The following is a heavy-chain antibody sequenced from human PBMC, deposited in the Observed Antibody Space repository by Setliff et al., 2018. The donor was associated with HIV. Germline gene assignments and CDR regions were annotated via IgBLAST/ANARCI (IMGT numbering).Heavy chain of an antibody. CDR2: ISIGGTTI. D-gene: IGHD4-17*01. V-gene: IGHV3-48*04. J-gene: IGHJ6*02. Sequence: GGSLRLSCAASGFTLNDYHMNWVRQAPGKGLEWVSYISIGGTTIYHADSVKARFTISRDCAKNSLHLQMNSLRAEDTAVYYCVRDATTATRNYYYGLDVWGQGTTVTVSS. CDR3: VRDATTATRNYYYGLDV. CDR1: GFTLNDYH.